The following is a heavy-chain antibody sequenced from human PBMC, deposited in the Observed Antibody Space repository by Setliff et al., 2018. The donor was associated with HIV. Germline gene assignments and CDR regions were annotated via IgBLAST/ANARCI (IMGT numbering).Heavy chain of an antibody. J-gene: IGHJ3*02. V-gene: IGHV3-30*18. Sequence: LRLSCEVSGFNYNNFAMNWVRQAPGKGLEWVAVIWYDGSNKYYADSVKGRFTISRDNSKNTLYLQMNSLRAEDTAVYYCANEGAAGDDAFDIWGQGTMVTVSS. D-gene: IGHD6-13*01. CDR2: IWYDGSNK. CDR3: ANEGAAGDDAFDI. CDR1: GFNYNNFA.